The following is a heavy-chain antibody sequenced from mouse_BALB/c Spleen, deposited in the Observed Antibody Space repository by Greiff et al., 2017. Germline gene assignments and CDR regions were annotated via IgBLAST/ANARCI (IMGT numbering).Heavy chain of an antibody. V-gene: IGHV1-5*01. CDR3: TSPPYGSSYWFAY. CDR1: GYSFTSYW. D-gene: IGHD1-1*01. CDR2: IYPGNSDT. Sequence: EDQLQQSGTVLARPGASVKMSCKASGYSFTSYWMHWVKQRPGQGLEWIGAIYPGNSDTSYNQKFKGKAKLTAVTSASTAYMELSSLTNEDSAVYYCTSPPYGSSYWFAYWGQGTLVTVSA. J-gene: IGHJ3*01.